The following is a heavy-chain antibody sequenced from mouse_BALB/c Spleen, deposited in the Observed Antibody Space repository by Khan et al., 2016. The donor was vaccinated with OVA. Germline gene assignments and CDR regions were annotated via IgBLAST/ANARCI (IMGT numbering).Heavy chain of an antibody. Sequence: EVQLQESGPGLVKPSQSLSLTCTVTGYSITSDYAWNWIRQFPGNKLEWLGYISYSGNTKYNPSLKSRISVTRDTSKNQFFLQLNSVTTEDTATYYCARVHGGDSDYWGQGTTLTVSS. J-gene: IGHJ2*01. CDR1: GYSITSDYA. CDR3: ARVHGGDSDY. CDR2: ISYSGNT. V-gene: IGHV3-2*02.